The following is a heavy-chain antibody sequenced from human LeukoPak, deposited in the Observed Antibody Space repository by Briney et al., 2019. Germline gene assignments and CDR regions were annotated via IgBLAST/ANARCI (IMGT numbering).Heavy chain of an antibody. Sequence: SETLSLTCDVSGGSLSPYYWNWIRQSPGKGLEWIGNIYYSGSTRYTKYNPSLKSRLTVLLNTSRKQVSLTLTSLTAADSAVYYCARAWDWNDGAVGFDVWGQGTMVAVSS. D-gene: IGHD1-1*01. J-gene: IGHJ3*01. V-gene: IGHV4-59*01. CDR1: GGSLSPYY. CDR2: IYYSGSTRYT. CDR3: ARAWDWNDGAVGFDV.